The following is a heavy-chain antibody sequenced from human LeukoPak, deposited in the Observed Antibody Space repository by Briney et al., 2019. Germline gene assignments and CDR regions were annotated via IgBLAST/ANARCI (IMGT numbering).Heavy chain of an antibody. CDR1: GYTLTELS. J-gene: IGHJ6*02. CDR3: ATGGIVTDGMDV. D-gene: IGHD2-21*02. Sequence: ASVKVSCKVSGYTLTELSMHWVRQAPGKGLEWMGGFDPEDGETIYAQKFQGRVTMTEDISTDTAYMELSSLRSEDTAVYYCATGGIVTDGMDVWGQGTTVTVSS. V-gene: IGHV1-24*01. CDR2: FDPEDGET.